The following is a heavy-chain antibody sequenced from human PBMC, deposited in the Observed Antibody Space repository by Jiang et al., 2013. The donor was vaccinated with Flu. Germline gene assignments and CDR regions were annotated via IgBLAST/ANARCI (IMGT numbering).Heavy chain of an antibody. Sequence: LLKPSETLSLTCAVYGGSFSGYYWSWIRQPPGKGLEWIGEINHSGSTNYNPSLKSRVTISVDTSKNQFSLKLSSVTAADTAVYYCARYMGGFEVVVAATLDAFDIWGQGTMVTVSS. CDR3: ARYMGGFEVVVAATLDAFDI. J-gene: IGHJ3*02. CDR2: INHSGST. V-gene: IGHV4-34*01. CDR1: GGSFSGYY. D-gene: IGHD2-15*01.